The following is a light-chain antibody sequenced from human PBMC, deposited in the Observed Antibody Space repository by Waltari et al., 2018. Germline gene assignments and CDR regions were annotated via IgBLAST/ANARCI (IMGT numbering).Light chain of an antibody. J-gene: IGKJ2*01. CDR3: QQYYSTPGT. Sequence: DIVMTQSPDSLAVSLGERATINCKSSQSVLYSSNNKTYLAWYQQKPGQHPKLLIYWASTRESGVPDRFSGSGSGTDFTLTISSLQAEDVAVYYCQQYYSTPGTFGQGTKLEIK. V-gene: IGKV4-1*01. CDR1: QSVLYSSNNKTY. CDR2: WAS.